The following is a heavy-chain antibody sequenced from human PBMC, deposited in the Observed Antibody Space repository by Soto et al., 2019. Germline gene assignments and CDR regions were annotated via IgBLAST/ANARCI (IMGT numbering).Heavy chain of an antibody. J-gene: IGHJ4*02. CDR3: ASFVAGTIFGGVIFDYFDY. CDR1: GYTFTSYA. CDR2: INAGNGNT. V-gene: IGHV1-3*01. Sequence: ASVKVSCKASGYTFTSYAMHWVRQAPGQRLEWMGWINAGNGNTKYSQKFQGRVTMTRDTSASTAYMELSSLRSEDTAVYYCASFVAGTIFGGVIFDYFDYWGQGTLVTVSS. D-gene: IGHD3-3*01.